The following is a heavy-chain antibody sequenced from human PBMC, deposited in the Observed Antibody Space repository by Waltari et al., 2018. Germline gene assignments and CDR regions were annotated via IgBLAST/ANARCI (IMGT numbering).Heavy chain of an antibody. CDR3: ARRLYDSSGYYTI. CDR1: GYSISRGYY. J-gene: IGHJ4*02. CDR2: IYHSGCT. D-gene: IGHD3-22*01. Sequence: QVQLQESGPGLVKPSETLSLTCAVSGYSISRGYYWGWIRQPPGKGLEWIGSIYHSGCTYYNPSLKSRVTISVDTSKNQFPLKLSSVTAADTAVYYCARRLYDSSGYYTIWGQGTLVTVSS. V-gene: IGHV4-38-2*01.